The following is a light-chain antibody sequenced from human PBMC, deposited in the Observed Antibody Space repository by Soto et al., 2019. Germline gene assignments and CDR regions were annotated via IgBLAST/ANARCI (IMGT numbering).Light chain of an antibody. J-gene: IGLJ2*01. Sequence: SYELTQPPSVSVAPGKTARITCGGNNIGSKSEHWYQQKPGQAPVLVIYYDSDRPSGIPERFSGSNSGNTATLTISRVEAGDTAVYYCQAWDSSSDHSYVIFGGGTKLTVL. CDR3: QAWDSSSDHSYVI. CDR1: NIGSKS. V-gene: IGLV3-21*04. CDR2: YDS.